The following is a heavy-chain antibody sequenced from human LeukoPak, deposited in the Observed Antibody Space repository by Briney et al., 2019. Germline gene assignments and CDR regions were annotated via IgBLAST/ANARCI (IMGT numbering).Heavy chain of an antibody. J-gene: IGHJ4*02. V-gene: IGHV3-66*01. CDR2: IYSGGST. D-gene: IGHD3-22*01. CDR3: ARENYYYDNTGYTTFDY. CDR1: GFTVSSNY. Sequence: GGSLRLSCAASGFTVSSNYMSWVRQAPGKGLEWVSVIYSGGSTYYADSVKGRFTISRDNSKNTLYLQMNSLRAEDTALYYCARENYYYDNTGYTTFDYWGQGTLVTVSS.